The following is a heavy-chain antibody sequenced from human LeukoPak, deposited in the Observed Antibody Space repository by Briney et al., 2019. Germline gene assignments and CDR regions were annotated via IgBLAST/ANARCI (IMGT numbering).Heavy chain of an antibody. CDR2: INPNSGNA. Sequence: ASVKVSCKASGYTFTSYDINWVRQATGQGLEWMGWINPNSGNAGYAHNFRGRVTMIRDTSISTAYMELSSLRSEDSAVYFCARQGSSYGSSSFHYWGQGTLVTVSS. J-gene: IGHJ4*02. CDR3: ARQGSSYGSSSFHY. D-gene: IGHD3-10*01. CDR1: GYTFTSYD. V-gene: IGHV1-8*01.